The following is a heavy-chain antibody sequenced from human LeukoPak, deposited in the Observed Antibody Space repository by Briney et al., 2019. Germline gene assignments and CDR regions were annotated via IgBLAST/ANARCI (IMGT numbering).Heavy chain of an antibody. CDR1: GGSISSGDYY. CDR2: IYYSGST. CDR3: ARACGYGDYYYYGMDV. V-gene: IGHV4-30-4*01. Sequence: SQTLSLTCTVSGGSISSGDYYWSWIRQPPGKGLEWIGYIYYSGSTYYNPSLKSRVTISVDTSKNQFSLKLSSATAADTAVYYCARACGYGDYYYYGMDVWGQGTTVTVSS. D-gene: IGHD5-12*01. J-gene: IGHJ6*02.